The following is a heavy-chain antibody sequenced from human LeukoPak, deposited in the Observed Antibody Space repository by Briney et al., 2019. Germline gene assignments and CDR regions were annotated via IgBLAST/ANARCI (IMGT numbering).Heavy chain of an antibody. CDR3: ARDRSGTGMDV. CDR1: GGSISSYY. J-gene: IGHJ6*04. Sequence: SETLSLTCTVSGGSISSYYWSWIRQPPGKGLEWIGYIYYSVSTNYNPSLKSRVTISVDTSKNQFSLKLSSVTAADTAVYYCARDRSGTGMDVWGKGTTVTVSS. CDR2: IYYSVST. V-gene: IGHV4-59*01.